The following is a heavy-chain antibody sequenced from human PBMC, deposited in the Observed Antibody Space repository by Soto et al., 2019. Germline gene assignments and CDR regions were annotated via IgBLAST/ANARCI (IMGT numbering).Heavy chain of an antibody. CDR1: GFTFDDYA. Sequence: DVQLVESGGGLVQPGRSLRLSCAASGFTFDDYAMHWVRQAPGKGLEWVSGISWNSGSIGYADSVKGRFTISRDNAKNSLYLQMNSLRAEDTALYYCASAADYYYGMDVWGQGTTVTVSS. CDR2: ISWNSGSI. V-gene: IGHV3-9*01. J-gene: IGHJ6*02. D-gene: IGHD6-13*01. CDR3: ASAADYYYGMDV.